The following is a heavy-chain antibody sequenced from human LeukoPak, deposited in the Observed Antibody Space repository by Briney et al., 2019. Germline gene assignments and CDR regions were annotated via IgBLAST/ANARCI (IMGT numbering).Heavy chain of an antibody. Sequence: GGSLRLSCAASGFTFSTSGVHWVRQAPGKGLEWVAFIRYDGSSKYFADSVKGRFTISRDNSKDTLYLQMNSLRAEDTAVYYCAKGLTFGFDYWGQGTLVTVSS. J-gene: IGHJ4*02. CDR2: IRYDGSSK. D-gene: IGHD3-16*01. CDR1: GFTFSTSG. CDR3: AKGLTFGFDY. V-gene: IGHV3-30*02.